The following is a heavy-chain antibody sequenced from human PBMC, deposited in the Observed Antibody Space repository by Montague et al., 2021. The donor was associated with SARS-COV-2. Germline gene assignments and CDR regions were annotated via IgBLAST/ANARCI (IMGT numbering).Heavy chain of an antibody. CDR1: GDCVSSNSAT. CDR3: VRGIEAAGSYDY. J-gene: IGHJ4*02. CDR2: TYYRSMWKS. Sequence: CAISGDCVSSNSATWNWIRQSPSRGLEWLGRTYYRSMWKSDYARXVKSRIAINPDTSKNQFSLQLSSVTPEDTALYYCVRGIEAAGSYDYWGQGTLVTVSS. V-gene: IGHV6-1*01. D-gene: IGHD6-13*01.